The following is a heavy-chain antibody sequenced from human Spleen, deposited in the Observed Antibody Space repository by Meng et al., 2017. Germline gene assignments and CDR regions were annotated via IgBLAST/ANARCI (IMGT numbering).Heavy chain of an antibody. CDR1: GGSISNYY. CDR2: INYIGST. Sequence: ESLKISCTVSGGSISNYYWSWIRQPPGKGLDWIGNINYIGSTNYNASLKSRGTISLDTSKNQFSLKLSSVTAADTAVYYCARESYFYTSSGDSYFYYGMDVWGQGTTVTVSS. J-gene: IGHJ6*02. V-gene: IGHV4-59*01. CDR3: ARESYFYTSSGDSYFYYGMDV. D-gene: IGHD3-22*01.